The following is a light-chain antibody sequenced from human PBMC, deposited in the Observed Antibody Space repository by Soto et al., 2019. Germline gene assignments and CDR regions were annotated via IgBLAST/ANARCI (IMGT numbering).Light chain of an antibody. V-gene: IGLV1-47*01. CDR2: RNN. CDR1: SSNIGSNY. CDR3: SSYTTSTSFIL. Sequence: QAVVTQPPSASGTPGQRVTISCSGSSSNIGSNYVYWYQQLPGTAPKLLIYRNNQRPSGVPDRFSGSKSGTSASLAISGLQAEDEAYYYCSSYTTSTSFILFGGGTKLTVL. J-gene: IGLJ2*01.